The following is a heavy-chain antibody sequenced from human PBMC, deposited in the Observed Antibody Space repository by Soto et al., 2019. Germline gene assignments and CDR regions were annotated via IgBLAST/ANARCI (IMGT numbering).Heavy chain of an antibody. CDR2: ISGGGGDT. V-gene: IGHV3-23*01. Sequence: GGSLRLSCAVSGFTFSSYPMGWVRQAPGKGLEWVSAISGGGGDTYYADSVKGRFTMSRDNAKNSLYLQMNSLRAEDTAVYYCARDSSGGDPGYWGQGTLVTVSS. CDR1: GFTFSSYP. CDR3: ARDSSGGDPGY. D-gene: IGHD2-21*01. J-gene: IGHJ4*02.